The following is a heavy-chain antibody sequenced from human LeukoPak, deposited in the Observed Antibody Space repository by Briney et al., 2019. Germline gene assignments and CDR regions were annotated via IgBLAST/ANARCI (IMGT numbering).Heavy chain of an antibody. CDR1: GGTFSSYA. J-gene: IGHJ5*02. V-gene: IGHV1-69*05. Sequence: ASVKVSCKASGGTFSSYAISWVRQAPGQGLEWMGGIIPIFGTANYAQKFQGRVTITTDESTSTAYMELRSLRSDDTAVYYCARSAIAVAGTGFDPWGQGTLVTVSS. CDR3: ARSAIAVAGTGFDP. CDR2: IIPIFGTA. D-gene: IGHD6-19*01.